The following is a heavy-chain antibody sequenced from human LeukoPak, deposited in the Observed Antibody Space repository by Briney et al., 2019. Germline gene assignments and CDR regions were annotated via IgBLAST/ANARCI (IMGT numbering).Heavy chain of an antibody. CDR2: ISYDGSNK. CDR3: ARLRAPSIL. J-gene: IGHJ4*02. CDR1: GFTFSSYA. Sequence: GRSLRLSCAASGFTFSSYAMHWVRQAPGKGLEWVAVISYDGSNKYYADSVKGRFTISRDNSKNTLYLQMNSLRAEDTAVYYCARLRAPSILWGQGTLVTVSS. D-gene: IGHD2-21*01. V-gene: IGHV3-30-3*01.